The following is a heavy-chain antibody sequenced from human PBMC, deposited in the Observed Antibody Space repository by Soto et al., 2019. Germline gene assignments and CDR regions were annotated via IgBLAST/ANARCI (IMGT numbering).Heavy chain of an antibody. CDR1: GFIFNSRW. CDR3: ARVEIGSYDY. Sequence: EVQLVESGGGLAQPGGSLRLSCAASGFIFNSRWMSWVRQAPGKGLEWVTNIKGDGSEKKYVDSVKGRFTISRDNARNSLYLQMNSLRAEDPVVYYCARVEIGSYDYWGQGALVTVSS. CDR2: IKGDGSEK. D-gene: IGHD1-26*01. J-gene: IGHJ4*02. V-gene: IGHV3-7*01.